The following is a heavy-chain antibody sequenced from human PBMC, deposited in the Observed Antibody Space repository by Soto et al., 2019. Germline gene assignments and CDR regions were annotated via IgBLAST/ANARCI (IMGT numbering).Heavy chain of an antibody. CDR2: IYWDDDK. J-gene: IGHJ3*02. CDR1: GFSLSTSGVG. CDR3: AHTTFYDSSGYYLDAFDI. V-gene: IGHV2-5*02. Sequence: QITLKESGPPLVKPTQTLTLTCTFSGFSLSTSGVGVGWIRQPPGKALEWLALIYWDDDKRYSPPLKSRLTITKDTSKNQVVLTMTNMDPVDTATYYCAHTTFYDSSGYYLDAFDIWGQGTMVTVSS. D-gene: IGHD3-22*01.